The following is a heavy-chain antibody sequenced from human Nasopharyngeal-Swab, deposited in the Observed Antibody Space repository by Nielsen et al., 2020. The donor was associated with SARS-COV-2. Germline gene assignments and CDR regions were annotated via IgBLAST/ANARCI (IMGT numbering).Heavy chain of an antibody. CDR1: GGSFSDYP. D-gene: IGHD5-12*01. CDR3: SSGRVVYGGYDPLTPRHYLNY. J-gene: IGHJ4*02. CDR2: INHSGIT. V-gene: IGHV4-34*01. Sequence: SETLSLTCAVSGGSFSDYPWSWIRQSPGKGLECIGEINHSGITNYNPSLKSRVTISVDTAKNHLSLKLTSVTAADTAVYFCSSGRVVYGGYDPLTPRHYLNYWGQGTQVTVSS.